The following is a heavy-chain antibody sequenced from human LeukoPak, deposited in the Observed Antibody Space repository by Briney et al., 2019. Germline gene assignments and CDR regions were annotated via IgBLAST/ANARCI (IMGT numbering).Heavy chain of an antibody. V-gene: IGHV1-46*01. J-gene: IGHJ4*02. Sequence: ASVNVSCKASGYTFTSYYMHWVRQAPGQGLEWMGIINPSGGSTSYAQKFQGRVTITRDTSASRAYMELSSLRSEDTAVYYCAGTYYYDSSGYYPAFDYWGQGTLVTVSS. CDR1: GYTFTSYY. D-gene: IGHD3-22*01. CDR2: INPSGGST. CDR3: AGTYYYDSSGYYPAFDY.